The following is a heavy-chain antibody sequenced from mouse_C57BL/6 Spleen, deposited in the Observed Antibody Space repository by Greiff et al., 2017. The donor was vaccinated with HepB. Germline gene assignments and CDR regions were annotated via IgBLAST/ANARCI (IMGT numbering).Heavy chain of an antibody. V-gene: IGHV1-80*01. CDR2: IYPGDGDT. Sequence: VQLQQSGAELVKPGASVKISCKASGYAFSSYWMNWVKQRPGKGLEWIGQIYPGDGDTNSNGKFKGKATLTADKAYSTDYMQLSSLTSEDAAVYFCARTGYYYGSSWAYWGQGTLVTVSA. D-gene: IGHD1-1*01. CDR1: GYAFSSYW. J-gene: IGHJ3*01. CDR3: ARTGYYYGSSWAY.